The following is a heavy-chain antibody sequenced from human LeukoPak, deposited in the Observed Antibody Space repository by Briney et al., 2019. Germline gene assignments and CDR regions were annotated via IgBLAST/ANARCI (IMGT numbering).Heavy chain of an antibody. Sequence: PGGSLRLSCAVSGFTFSSYSMSWVRQAPGKGLEWVANIKQDGSDKNYVDSVKGRFTISKDNAKNLLSLEMNGLRAEDTAVYYCATYKNQLRTVYFDYWGQGTLVTVSS. CDR2: IKQDGSDK. J-gene: IGHJ4*02. V-gene: IGHV3-7*01. D-gene: IGHD1-1*01. CDR3: ATYKNQLRTVYFDY. CDR1: GFTFSSYS.